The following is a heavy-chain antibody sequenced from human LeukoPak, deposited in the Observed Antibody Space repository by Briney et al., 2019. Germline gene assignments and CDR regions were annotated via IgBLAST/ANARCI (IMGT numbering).Heavy chain of an antibody. CDR3: AKDPLYGDPQYYYYGMDV. D-gene: IGHD4-17*01. V-gene: IGHV3-23*01. Sequence: GGSLRLSCAASGFTFSSYAMSWVRQAPRKGLEWVSAISGSGGSTYYADSVKGRFTISRDNSKNTLYLQMNSLRAEDTAVYYCAKDPLYGDPQYYYYGMDVWGQGTTVTVSS. CDR1: GFTFSSYA. CDR2: ISGSGGST. J-gene: IGHJ6*02.